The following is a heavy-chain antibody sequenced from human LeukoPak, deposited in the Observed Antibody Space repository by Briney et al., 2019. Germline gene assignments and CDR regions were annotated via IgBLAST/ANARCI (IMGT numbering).Heavy chain of an antibody. CDR1: GGTFSSYA. J-gene: IGHJ4*02. D-gene: IGHD6-19*01. CDR2: IIPIFGTA. CDR3: ARDLGWPYSSGWYGFVY. Sequence: SVKVSCKASGGTFSSYAISWVRQAPGQGLEWMGGIIPIFGTANYAQKFQGRVTITADESTSTAYMELSSLRSEDTAVYYCARDLGWPYSSGWYGFVYWGQGTLVTVSS. V-gene: IGHV1-69*01.